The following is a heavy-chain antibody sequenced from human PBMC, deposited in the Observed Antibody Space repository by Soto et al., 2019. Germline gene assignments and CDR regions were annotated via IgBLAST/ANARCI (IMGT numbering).Heavy chain of an antibody. CDR2: ISWNSGSI. V-gene: IGHV3-9*01. J-gene: IGHJ2*01. D-gene: IGHD6-19*01. CDR3: AKAPVVAGTSYWYFDL. CDR1: GFTFDDYA. Sequence: GGSLRLSCAASGFTFDDYAMHWVRQAPGKGLEWVSGISWNSGSIGYADSVKGRFTISRDNAKNSLYLQMNSLRAEDTALYYCAKAPVVAGTSYWYFDLWGRGTLVTVSS.